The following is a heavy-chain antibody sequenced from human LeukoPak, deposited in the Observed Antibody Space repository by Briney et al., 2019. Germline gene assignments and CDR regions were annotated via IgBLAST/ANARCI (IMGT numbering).Heavy chain of an antibody. V-gene: IGHV3-30*18. Sequence: PGGSLRLSCAASGFTFSSYGMHWVRQAPGKGLEWVAFISYDGSNKYYADSVKGRFTISRDNSKNTLYLQMNSLRAEDTAVYYCAKDGGYCSSTSCYRGWFDPWGQGTLVTVSS. D-gene: IGHD2-2*01. CDR3: AKDGGYCSSTSCYRGWFDP. CDR1: GFTFSSYG. J-gene: IGHJ5*02. CDR2: ISYDGSNK.